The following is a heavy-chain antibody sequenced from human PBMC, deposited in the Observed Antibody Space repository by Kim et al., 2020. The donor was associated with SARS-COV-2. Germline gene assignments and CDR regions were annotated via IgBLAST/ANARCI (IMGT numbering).Heavy chain of an antibody. J-gene: IGHJ4*02. CDR3: AKEDADYYDSSGHFDY. Sequence: SVKGRFTISRDNSKNTLYLQMNSLRAEDTAVYYCAKEDADYYDSSGHFDYWGQGTLVTVSS. V-gene: IGHV3-33*06. D-gene: IGHD3-22*01.